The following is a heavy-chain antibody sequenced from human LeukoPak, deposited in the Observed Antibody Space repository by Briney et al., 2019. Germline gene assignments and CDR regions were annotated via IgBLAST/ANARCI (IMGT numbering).Heavy chain of an antibody. Sequence: ASVKVSCKASGGTFSSYAISWVRQAPGQGLEWMGWINPNSGGTNYAQKFQGRVTMTRDTSISTAYMELSRLRSDDTAVYYCARAVAGMNFDYWGQGTLVTVSS. CDR2: INPNSGGT. J-gene: IGHJ4*02. V-gene: IGHV1-2*02. D-gene: IGHD6-19*01. CDR1: GGTFSSYA. CDR3: ARAVAGMNFDY.